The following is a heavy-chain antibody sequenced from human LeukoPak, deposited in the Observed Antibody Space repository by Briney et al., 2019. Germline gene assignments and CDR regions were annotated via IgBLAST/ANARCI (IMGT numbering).Heavy chain of an antibody. V-gene: IGHV3-43*02. D-gene: IGHD5-24*01. CDR2: ISGDGGST. J-gene: IGHJ4*02. CDR3: AKDRRHGYNYNYFDY. CDR1: GFTFDDYA. Sequence: GGSLRLSCAASGFTFDDYAMHWVRQAPGKGLEWVSLISGDGGSTYYADSVKGRFTISRDNSKNSLYLQMNCLRTEDTALYYCAKDRRHGYNYNYFDYWGQGTLVTVSS.